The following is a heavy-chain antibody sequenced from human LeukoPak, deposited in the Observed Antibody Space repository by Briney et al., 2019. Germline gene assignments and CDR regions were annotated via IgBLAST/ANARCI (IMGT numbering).Heavy chain of an antibody. J-gene: IGHJ4*02. CDR1: GGSISSHY. V-gene: IGHV4-59*11. CDR2: IYYSGTT. D-gene: IGHD6-13*01. Sequence: NPSETLSLTCTVSGGSISSHYWSWIRQPPGEGLEWIGYIYYSGTTNYNPSLKSRVTISVDTSKNQFSLKLSSVTAADTAVYYCARGVYIAAAQYGYWGQGTLVTVSS. CDR3: ARGVYIAAAQYGY.